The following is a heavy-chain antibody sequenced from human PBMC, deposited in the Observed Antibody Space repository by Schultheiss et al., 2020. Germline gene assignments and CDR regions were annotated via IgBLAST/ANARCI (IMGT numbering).Heavy chain of an antibody. V-gene: IGHV3-48*01. CDR3: AKSLVYYYYGMDV. CDR1: GFTFSSYA. D-gene: IGHD2-8*02. Sequence: GESLKISCAASGFTFSSYAMSWVRQAPGKGLEWVSYISSSSSTIYYADSVKGRFTISRDNAKNSLYLQMNSLRAEDTAVYYCAKSLVYYYYGMDVWGQGTTVTVSS. CDR2: ISSSSSTI. J-gene: IGHJ6*02.